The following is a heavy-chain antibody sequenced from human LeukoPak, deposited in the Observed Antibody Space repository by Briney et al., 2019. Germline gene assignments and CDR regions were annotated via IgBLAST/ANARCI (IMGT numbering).Heavy chain of an antibody. D-gene: IGHD4-17*01. J-gene: IGHJ3*02. CDR3: TTVDLIHDYGDYERHVDDAFDI. V-gene: IGHV3-15*01. CDR2: IKSKADGGTT. CDR1: GFTFSNAW. Sequence: GGSLRLSCAASGFTFSNAWMSWVRQAPGKGLEWVGRIKSKADGGTTDYAAPVKGRFTISRDDSKNTLYLQMNSLKTEDTAVYYCTTVDLIHDYGDYERHVDDAFDIWGQGTMVTVSS.